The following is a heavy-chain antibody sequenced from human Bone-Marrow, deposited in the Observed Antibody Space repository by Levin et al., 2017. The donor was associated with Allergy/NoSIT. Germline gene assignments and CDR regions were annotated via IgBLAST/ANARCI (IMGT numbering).Heavy chain of an antibody. CDR3: ARDLSLGIPQGFDC. CDR1: GFTFRSYS. V-gene: IGHV3-21*01. D-gene: IGHD1-26*01. CDR2: ISSTSSYI. J-gene: IGHJ4*02. Sequence: AASVKVSCAASGFTFRSYSMNWVRQAPGKGLEWVSTISSTSSYIYHAESVKGRFTISRDNAKNSVYLQMSSLRAEDTAVYYCARDLSLGIPQGFDCWGQGTLVTVSS.